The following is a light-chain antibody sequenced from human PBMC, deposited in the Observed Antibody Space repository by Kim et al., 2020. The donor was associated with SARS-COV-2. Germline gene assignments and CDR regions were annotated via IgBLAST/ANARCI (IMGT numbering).Light chain of an antibody. Sequence: APGERATLSCRASQSVSSNNLAWYQQKPGQAPRLLIYGASTRATGIPDRFSGSGSRTDFTLTISRLEPEDFAVYYCQQSGSSPLTFGGGTKVDIK. CDR1: QSVSSNN. CDR2: GAS. V-gene: IGKV3-20*01. CDR3: QQSGSSPLT. J-gene: IGKJ4*01.